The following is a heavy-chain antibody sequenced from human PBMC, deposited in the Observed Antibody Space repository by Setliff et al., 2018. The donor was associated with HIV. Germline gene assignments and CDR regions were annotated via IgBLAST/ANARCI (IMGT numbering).Heavy chain of an antibody. CDR1: GGSLSGYY. Sequence: PSETLSLTCAVYGGSLSGYYWSWIRQPPGKGLEWIGEINHSGSTNYNPSLKSRVTISVDTSKNQFSLKLSSVTAADTAVYYCARGHPYDYVWGSYRYRLNYFDYWGQGTLVTVSS. CDR3: ARGHPYDYVWGSYRYRLNYFDY. CDR2: INHSGST. J-gene: IGHJ4*02. D-gene: IGHD3-16*02. V-gene: IGHV4-34*01.